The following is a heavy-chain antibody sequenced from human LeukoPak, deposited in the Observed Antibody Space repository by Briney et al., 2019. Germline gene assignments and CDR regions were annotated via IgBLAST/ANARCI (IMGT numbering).Heavy chain of an antibody. V-gene: IGHV3-9*01. CDR1: GFTFDDYA. CDR2: ISWNSGSI. J-gene: IGHJ6*02. CDR3: ARDERYYDILTGYYYYGMDV. D-gene: IGHD3-9*01. Sequence: GRSLRLSCAASGFTFDDYAMHWVRQAPGKGLEWVSGISWNSGSIGYADSVKGRFTISRDNAKNSLYLQMNSLRAGDTAVYYCARDERYYDILTGYYYYGMDVWGQGTTVTVSS.